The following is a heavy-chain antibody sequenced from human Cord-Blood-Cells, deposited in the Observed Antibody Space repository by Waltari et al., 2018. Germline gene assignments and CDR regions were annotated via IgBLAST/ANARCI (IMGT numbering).Heavy chain of an antibody. Sequence: QVQLVQSGAEVKKPGSSVKVSCKASGGTFSSHALSWVRQAPGQGLEWMGGIIPILGIANYAQKFQGRVTITADESTSTAYMELSSLRSEDTAVYYCAREGGDANWFDPWGQGTLVTVSS. D-gene: IGHD2-21*02. J-gene: IGHJ5*02. CDR3: AREGGDANWFDP. CDR2: IIPILGIA. CDR1: GGTFSSHA. V-gene: IGHV1-69*04.